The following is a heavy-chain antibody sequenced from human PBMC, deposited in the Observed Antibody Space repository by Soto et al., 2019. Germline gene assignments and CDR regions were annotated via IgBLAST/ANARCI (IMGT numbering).Heavy chain of an antibody. J-gene: IGHJ6*03. CDR1: GFTFSSYW. Sequence: GGSLRLSCAASGFTFSSYWMHWVRQAPGKGLVWVSRINSDGSSTSYADSVKGRFTIYRDNAKNTLYLQMNNLRAEDTAVYYCARDLPVVAATPGPNYYYYYMDVWGKGTTVTVSS. CDR2: INSDGSST. D-gene: IGHD2-15*01. CDR3: ARDLPVVAATPGPNYYYYYMDV. V-gene: IGHV3-74*01.